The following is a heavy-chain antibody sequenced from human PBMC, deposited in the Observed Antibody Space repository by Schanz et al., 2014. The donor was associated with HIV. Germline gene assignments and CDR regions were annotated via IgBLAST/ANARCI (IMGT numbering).Heavy chain of an antibody. V-gene: IGHV3-30*18. D-gene: IGHD1-7*01. J-gene: IGHJ6*02. CDR2: ISYDGTNK. CDR3: AKDRITGTTGVPYYYYGMDV. Sequence: QVQLVQSGGGVVQPGRSLRLSCAGSGFTFSNYGMHWVRQAPGKGLEWVAFISYDGTNKYYADSVKGRFTISRDNSKNTLYLQMNSLRAEDTAVYYCAKDRITGTTGVPYYYYGMDVWGQGTTVTVSS. CDR1: GFTFSNYG.